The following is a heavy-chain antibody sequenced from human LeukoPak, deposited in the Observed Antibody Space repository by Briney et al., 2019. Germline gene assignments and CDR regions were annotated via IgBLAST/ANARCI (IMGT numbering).Heavy chain of an antibody. V-gene: IGHV3-21*01. D-gene: IGHD4-17*01. Sequence: PGGSLRLSCAATGFTFSSYSMNWVRQAPGKGLEWVSSISSSSSYIYYAESVKGRFTISRDNAKNSLYLQMNSLRAEDTAVYYCARVAEDYGDYNDDYWDQGTLVTVSS. CDR1: GFTFSSYS. CDR3: ARVAEDYGDYNDDY. CDR2: ISSSSSYI. J-gene: IGHJ4*02.